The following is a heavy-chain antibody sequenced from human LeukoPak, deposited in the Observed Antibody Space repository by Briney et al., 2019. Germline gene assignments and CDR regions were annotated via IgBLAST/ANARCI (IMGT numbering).Heavy chain of an antibody. CDR1: GGSISSYY. D-gene: IGHD6-19*01. CDR3: ARHQGWSHFDY. J-gene: IGHJ4*02. CDR2: IYYTGST. V-gene: IGHV4-59*08. Sequence: PSETLSLTCTVSGGSISSYYWSWLRQSPGKGLEWIGYIYYTGSTNYNPSLESRVTISIDTSKNQFSLKLSSVTAADTAVYYCARHQGWSHFDYWGQGTLVTVSS.